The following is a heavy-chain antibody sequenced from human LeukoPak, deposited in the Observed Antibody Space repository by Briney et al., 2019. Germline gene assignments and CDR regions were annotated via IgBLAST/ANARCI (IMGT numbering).Heavy chain of an antibody. D-gene: IGHD6-13*01. Sequence: INCVGISPSSPYSVKRRFTISRDNANNTLYLQMNSLRAEDTAVYYCARGGVRIAAAGTDYWGQGTLVPVSS. V-gene: IGHV3-74*01. CDR2: INCVGISP. J-gene: IGHJ4*02. CDR3: ARGGVRIAAAGTDY.